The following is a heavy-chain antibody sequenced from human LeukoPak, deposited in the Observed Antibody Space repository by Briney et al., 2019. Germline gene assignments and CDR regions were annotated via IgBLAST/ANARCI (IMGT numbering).Heavy chain of an antibody. D-gene: IGHD6-6*01. CDR2: IKTDGTYT. J-gene: IGHJ6*02. CDR3: ASEEGRLDV. CDR1: GFTFSRYW. V-gene: IGHV3-74*01. Sequence: PVGCLRLSCAASGFTFSRYWMHWVCHAPGKGLVWVSRIKTDGTYTSYADSVKGRFTISRENAKSTLYLQMHALRGEDTAVYYCASEEGRLDVWGQGTTVTVSS.